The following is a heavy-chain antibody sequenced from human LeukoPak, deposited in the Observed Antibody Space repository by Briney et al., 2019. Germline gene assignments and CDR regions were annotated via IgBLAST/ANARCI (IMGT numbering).Heavy chain of an antibody. D-gene: IGHD3-22*01. Sequence: ASVKVSCKASGYTFTGYAMNWVRQAPGQGLEWMGWINTNTGNPTYAQGFTGRFVFSLDTSVSTAYLQISSLKAEDTAVYYCARDGYYYDSSGPRYYYYYMDVWGKGTTVTVSS. CDR1: GYTFTGYA. V-gene: IGHV7-4-1*02. J-gene: IGHJ6*03. CDR3: ARDGYYYDSSGPRYYYYYMDV. CDR2: INTNTGNP.